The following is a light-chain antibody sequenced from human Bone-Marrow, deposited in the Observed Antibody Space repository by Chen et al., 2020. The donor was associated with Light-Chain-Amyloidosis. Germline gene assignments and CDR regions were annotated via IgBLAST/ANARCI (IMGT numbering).Light chain of an antibody. CDR1: DLPTKY. CDR2: RDT. CDR3: QSADSSGTYEVI. Sequence: SYEPTQPPSEAVSPGQTARINGSGDDLPTKYAYWYQQKPGQAPVLVIHRDTERPSGISERFSGSSSGTTATLTISGVQAEDEADYHCQSADSSGTYEVIFGGGTKLTVL. V-gene: IGLV3-25*03. J-gene: IGLJ2*01.